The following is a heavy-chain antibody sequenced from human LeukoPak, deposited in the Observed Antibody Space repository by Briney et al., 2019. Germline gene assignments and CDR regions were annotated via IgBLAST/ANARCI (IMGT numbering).Heavy chain of an antibody. Sequence: GASVKVSCKASGGTFSSYAISWVPQAPGQGLEWMGGIIPIFGTANYAQKFQGRVTITTDESTSTAYMELSSLRSEDTAVYYCARIAARDYYYYYYMDVWGKGTTVTVSS. CDR3: ARIAARDYYYYYYMDV. J-gene: IGHJ6*03. V-gene: IGHV1-69*05. CDR1: GGTFSSYA. CDR2: IIPIFGTA. D-gene: IGHD6-6*01.